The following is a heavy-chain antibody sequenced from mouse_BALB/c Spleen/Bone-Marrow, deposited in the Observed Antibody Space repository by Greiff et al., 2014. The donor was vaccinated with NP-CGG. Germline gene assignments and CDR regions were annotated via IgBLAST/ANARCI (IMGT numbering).Heavy chain of an antibody. V-gene: IGHV1-7*01. Sequence: VQLQQSGAELAKPGASVKMSCKASGYTFTSYWMHWVKQRPGQGLEWIGYINPSTGYTEYNQKFKDKATLTADKSSSTAYMQLSSLTSEDSAVYYFARGSPYDYGAMDYWGQGTSVTVSS. CDR2: INPSTGYT. CDR1: GYTFTSYW. J-gene: IGHJ4*01. D-gene: IGHD2-4*01. CDR3: ARGSPYDYGAMDY.